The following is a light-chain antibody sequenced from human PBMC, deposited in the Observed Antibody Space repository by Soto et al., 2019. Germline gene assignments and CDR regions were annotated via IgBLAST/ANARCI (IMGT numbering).Light chain of an antibody. CDR1: SSDVGGYNY. CDR3: SSYTSSSTLVV. J-gene: IGLJ2*01. CDR2: DVS. V-gene: IGLV2-14*01. Sequence: QSALTQPASVSGSPGQSITISCTGTSSDVGGYNYVSWYQQHPGKAPKLMIYDVSNRPSGVSNRFSGSTSGNTASLTISGLQAEDEADYYCSSYTSSSTLVVFGGGTQLTVL.